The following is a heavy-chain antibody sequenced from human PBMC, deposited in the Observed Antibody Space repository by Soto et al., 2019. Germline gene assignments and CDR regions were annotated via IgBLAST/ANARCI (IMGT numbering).Heavy chain of an antibody. CDR1: GFTFSSYE. V-gene: IGHV3-48*03. CDR3: ARDITLYDSEGKYFYYHGMDV. J-gene: IGHJ6*02. D-gene: IGHD3-22*01. CDR2: ITSSGSTI. Sequence: EVQLVESGGGLVQPGGSLRLSCAASGFTFSSYEMNWVRQAPGKGLQWVSYITSSGSTIYYADSVKGRFTISRDNAKNSLYLQMNSLRAEDTAIYYCARDITLYDSEGKYFYYHGMDVWGQGTTVTVSS.